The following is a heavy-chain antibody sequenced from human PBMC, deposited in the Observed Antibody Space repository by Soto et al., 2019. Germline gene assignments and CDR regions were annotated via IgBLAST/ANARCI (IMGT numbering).Heavy chain of an antibody. J-gene: IGHJ6*02. CDR3: ARWPDGYYYYGMDV. V-gene: IGHV1-8*01. Sequence: QVQLVQSGAEVNKPGASVKVSCKASGYTFTSYDINWVRQATGQGLEWMGWMNPNSGNTGYAQKFQGRVTMTRNTSIRTAYMELSSLRSEDTAVYYCARWPDGYYYYGMDVWGQGTTVTVSS. CDR2: MNPNSGNT. CDR1: GYTFTSYD.